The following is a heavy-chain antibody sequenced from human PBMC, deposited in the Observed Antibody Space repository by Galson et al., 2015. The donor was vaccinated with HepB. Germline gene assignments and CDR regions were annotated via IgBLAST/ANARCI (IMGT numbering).Heavy chain of an antibody. CDR1: GFTFSSYS. V-gene: IGHV3-21*01. Sequence: SLRLSCAASGFTFSSYSMKWVRQAPGKGLEWVSSISSSTSYIYYADSVKGRFTISRDNAKNSLYLQMNSLRVEDTAVYYCARDGRGGNFDYWGQGTLVTVSS. CDR3: ARDGRGGNFDY. CDR2: ISSSTSYI. D-gene: IGHD3-16*01. J-gene: IGHJ4*02.